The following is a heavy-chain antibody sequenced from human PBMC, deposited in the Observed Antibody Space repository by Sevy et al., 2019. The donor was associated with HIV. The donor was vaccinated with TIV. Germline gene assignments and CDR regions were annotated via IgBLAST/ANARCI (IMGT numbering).Heavy chain of an antibody. Sequence: GGSLRLSCAASGFTFSTYWMHWVRQAPGKGLEWVANIGQDGSEKYYVDSVKGRFIISRDNAKASLYLQMNGLRAEDTAVYYCARALAASAAHWGQGTLVTVSS. V-gene: IGHV3-7*01. J-gene: IGHJ4*02. CDR1: GFTFSTYW. CDR2: IGQDGSEK. CDR3: ARALAASAAH. D-gene: IGHD6-13*01.